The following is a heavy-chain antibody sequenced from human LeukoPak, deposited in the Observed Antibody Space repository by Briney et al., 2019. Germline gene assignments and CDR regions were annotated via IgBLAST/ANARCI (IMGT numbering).Heavy chain of an antibody. Sequence: PGGSLRLSCAASGFTFSNYWMSWVRQAPGKGLEWVANIKQDGSEKYYVDSVKGRFTISRDNAKNSLYLQMNSLRAEDTAVYYCARDYGGWGNYYYYMDVWGKGTTVTVSS. D-gene: IGHD4-17*01. CDR2: IKQDGSEK. V-gene: IGHV3-7*01. CDR3: ARDYGGWGNYYYYMDV. J-gene: IGHJ6*03. CDR1: GFTFSNYW.